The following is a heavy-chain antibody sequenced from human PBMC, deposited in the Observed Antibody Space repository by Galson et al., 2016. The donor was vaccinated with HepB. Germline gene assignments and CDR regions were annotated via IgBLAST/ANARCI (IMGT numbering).Heavy chain of an antibody. D-gene: IGHD3-10*01. CDR3: ARGDPGITWFLWDH. Sequence: SLRLSCAASGFTFSAYYMSWIRQTPGKGLEWLSYISDSGGTTYYADSVKGRSTVSRDNADSSLYLQLHGLRADDTAIYYCARGDPGITWFLWDHWGQGTLVTVSS. V-gene: IGHV3-11*04. J-gene: IGHJ4*02. CDR2: ISDSGGTT. CDR1: GFTFSAYY.